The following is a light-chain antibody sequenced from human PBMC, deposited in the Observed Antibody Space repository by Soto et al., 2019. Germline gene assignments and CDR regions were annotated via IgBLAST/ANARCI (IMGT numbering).Light chain of an antibody. CDR3: SSYTTIGTYV. V-gene: IGLV2-14*01. CDR1: SRYVCGYNY. Sequence: QSLLTQPASLSGSPGQSITSSCTGTSRYVCGYNYFSWYQQHPGKAPKLMIYDVRNRPSGVSNRFSGSKSVKTDSLTISGLQAEDDADYYCSSYTTIGTYVFGTGTKLTFL. CDR2: DVR. J-gene: IGLJ1*01.